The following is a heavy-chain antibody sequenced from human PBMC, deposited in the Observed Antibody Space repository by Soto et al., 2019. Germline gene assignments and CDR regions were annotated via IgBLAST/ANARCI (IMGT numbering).Heavy chain of an antibody. J-gene: IGHJ6*03. V-gene: IGHV3-30*18. CDR3: AKNGAGRREDYYMDV. CDR2: ISYDGSNK. D-gene: IGHD6-19*01. Sequence: QVQLVESGGGVVQPGRSLRLSCAASGFTFSSYGMHWVRQAPGKGLEWVAVISYDGSNKYYAGSVKGRFTISRDNSKNTLYLQMNSLRVEDTAVYYCAKNGAGRREDYYMDVWGKGTTVTVSS. CDR1: GFTFSSYG.